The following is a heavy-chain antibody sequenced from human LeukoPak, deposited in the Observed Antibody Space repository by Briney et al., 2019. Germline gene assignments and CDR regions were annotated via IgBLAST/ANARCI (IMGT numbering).Heavy chain of an antibody. V-gene: IGHV3-9*01. J-gene: IGHJ4*02. CDR3: AKDTGIAVAGTIDY. Sequence: PGRSLRLSCAASGFTFDDYAMHWVRQAPGKGLEWVSGISWNSGSIGYADSVKGRFTISRDNAKNSLYLQMNSLRAEDTASYYCAKDTGIAVAGTIDYWGQGTLVTVSS. D-gene: IGHD6-19*01. CDR1: GFTFDDYA. CDR2: ISWNSGSI.